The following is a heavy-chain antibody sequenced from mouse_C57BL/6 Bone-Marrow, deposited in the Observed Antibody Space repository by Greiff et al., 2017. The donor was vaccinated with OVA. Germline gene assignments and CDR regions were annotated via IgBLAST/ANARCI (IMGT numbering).Heavy chain of an antibody. J-gene: IGHJ4*01. V-gene: IGHV1-81*01. Sequence: QVQLKQSGAELARPGASVKLSCKASGYTFTSYGISWVKQRTGQGLEWIGEIYPRSGNTYYNEKFKGKATLTADKSSSTAYMELRSLTSEDSAVYFCARFYYDYDYAMDYWCQGTSVTVSS. D-gene: IGHD2-4*01. CDR2: IYPRSGNT. CDR1: GYTFTSYG. CDR3: ARFYYDYDYAMDY.